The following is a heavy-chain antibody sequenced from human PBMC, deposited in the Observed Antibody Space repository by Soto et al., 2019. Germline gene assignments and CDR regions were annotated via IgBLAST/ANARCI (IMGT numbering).Heavy chain of an antibody. V-gene: IGHV3-21*01. Sequence: GGSLRLSCAASGFTFSSYSMNWVRQAPGKGLEWVSSISSSSSYIYYADSVKGRFTISRDNAKNSLYLQMNSLRAEDTAVYYCAREMLTTVTTPFNYWGQETLVTVSS. CDR1: GFTFSSYS. D-gene: IGHD4-4*01. J-gene: IGHJ4*02. CDR3: AREMLTTVTTPFNY. CDR2: ISSSSSYI.